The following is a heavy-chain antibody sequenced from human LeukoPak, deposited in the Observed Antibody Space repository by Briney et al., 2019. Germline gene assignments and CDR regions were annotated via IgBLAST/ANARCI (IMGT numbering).Heavy chain of an antibody. CDR3: AKVPSYYYDSSGYYYIDY. Sequence: PGGSLRLSCAASGFTFSNYAMSWVRQAPGRGLEWVSAISGSGGITYYADSVKGRFTISRDNSKNTLYLQMNSLRAEDTAVYYCAKVPSYYYDSSGYYYIDYWGRGTLVTVSS. V-gene: IGHV3-23*01. J-gene: IGHJ4*02. CDR2: ISGSGGIT. CDR1: GFTFSNYA. D-gene: IGHD3-22*01.